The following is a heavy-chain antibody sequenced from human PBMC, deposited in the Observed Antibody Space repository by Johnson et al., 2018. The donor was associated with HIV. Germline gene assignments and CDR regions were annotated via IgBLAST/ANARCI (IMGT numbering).Heavy chain of an antibody. V-gene: IGHV3-30*02. CDR2: IRYDESNK. CDR3: ANPTGSDAFDI. Sequence: QVQLVESGGGLVQPGGSLRLSCAASGFTFSNYGMHWVRQAPGKGLEWVAFIRYDESNKYYADSLKGRFTISRDNSKNTLYLQMNSLIAEDTAVYYCANPTGSDAFDIWGQGTMVTVSS. J-gene: IGHJ3*02. D-gene: IGHD1-1*01. CDR1: GFTFSNYG.